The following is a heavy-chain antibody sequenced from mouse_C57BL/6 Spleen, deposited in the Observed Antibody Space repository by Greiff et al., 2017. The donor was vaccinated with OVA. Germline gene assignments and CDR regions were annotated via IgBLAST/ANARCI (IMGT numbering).Heavy chain of an antibody. CDR2: IDPSDSYT. Sequence: VQLQQPGAELVMPGASVKLSCKASGYTFTSYWMHWVKQRPGQGLEWIGEIDPSDSYTNYNQKFKGKSTLTVDKSSSTAYMQLSSLTSEDSAVYYCAREDYGSRKGFAYWGQGTLVTVSA. CDR1: GYTFTSYW. D-gene: IGHD1-1*01. V-gene: IGHV1-69*01. CDR3: AREDYGSRKGFAY. J-gene: IGHJ3*01.